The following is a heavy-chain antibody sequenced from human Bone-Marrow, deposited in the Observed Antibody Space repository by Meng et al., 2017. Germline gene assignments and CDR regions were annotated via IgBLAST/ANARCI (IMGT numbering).Heavy chain of an antibody. CDR2: ISSSGSTI. J-gene: IGHJ5*02. CDR3: ARISYTNGVSWFDP. V-gene: IGHV3-48*03. D-gene: IGHD2-8*01. Sequence: GGSLRLSCAASGFTFSSYEMNWVRQAPGKGLEWVSYISSSGSTIYYADSVKGRFTTSRDNAKNSLYLQMNSLRAEDTAVYYCARISYTNGVSWFDPWGQGTLVTVSS. CDR1: GFTFSSYE.